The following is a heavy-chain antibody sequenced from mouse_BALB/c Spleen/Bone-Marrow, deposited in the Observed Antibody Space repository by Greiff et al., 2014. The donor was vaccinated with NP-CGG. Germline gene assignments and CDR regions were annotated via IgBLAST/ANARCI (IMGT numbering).Heavy chain of an antibody. CDR1: GFNIKDTY. V-gene: IGHV14-3*02. Sequence: EVQLQQSGAELVKPGASVKLSCTASGFNIKDTYMHWVKQRPEQGLEWIGRIDPANGNTKYDPKFQGKATITADASSNTAYLQLSSLTSEDTAVYYCARLITTDYWGQGTTLTVSS. CDR3: ARLITTDY. D-gene: IGHD2-4*01. CDR2: IDPANGNT. J-gene: IGHJ2*01.